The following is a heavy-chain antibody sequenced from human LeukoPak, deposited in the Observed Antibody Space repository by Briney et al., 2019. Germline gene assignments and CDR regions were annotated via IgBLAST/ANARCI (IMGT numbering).Heavy chain of an antibody. J-gene: IGHJ4*02. Sequence: SETLSLTCAVYGGSLSGYYWSWIRQPPGKGLEWIGEINHSGSTNYNPSLKSRVTISVDTSKNQFSLKLSSVTAADTAVYYCARDHPTQDYYDSSGYYGYWGQGTLVTVSS. D-gene: IGHD3-22*01. V-gene: IGHV4-34*01. CDR1: GGSLSGYY. CDR3: ARDHPTQDYYDSSGYYGY. CDR2: INHSGST.